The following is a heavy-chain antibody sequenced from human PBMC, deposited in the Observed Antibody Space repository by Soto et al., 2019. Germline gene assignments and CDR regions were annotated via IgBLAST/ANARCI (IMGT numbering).Heavy chain of an antibody. CDR3: EKEHDFYDSSGYYDY. D-gene: IGHD3-22*01. Sequence: EVQLLESGGGLVQPGGSLRLSCAASGFTFSSYAMSWVRQAPGKGLEWVSAISGSGGSTYYADSAKGRFTISRDNSKNTLYLQMNSLRAEDTAVYYCEKEHDFYDSSGYYDYWGQGTLVTVSS. CDR2: ISGSGGST. CDR1: GFTFSSYA. V-gene: IGHV3-23*01. J-gene: IGHJ4*02.